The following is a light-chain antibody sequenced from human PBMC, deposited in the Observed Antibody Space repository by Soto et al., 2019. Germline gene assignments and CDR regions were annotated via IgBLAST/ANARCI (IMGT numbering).Light chain of an antibody. CDR1: QSVSSTY. V-gene: IGKV3D-7*01. Sequence: PGDRVILSCRASQSVSSTYLTYYQQKPGQAPRLLIYGASTRATSIPARFSGSGSGTDFTLTISSLQPEDFAVYYCQQDYDFWTFGQGTKVEIK. J-gene: IGKJ1*01. CDR2: GAS. CDR3: QQDYDFWT.